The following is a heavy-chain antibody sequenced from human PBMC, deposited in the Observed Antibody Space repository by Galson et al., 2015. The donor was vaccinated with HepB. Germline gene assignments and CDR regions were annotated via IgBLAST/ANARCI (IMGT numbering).Heavy chain of an antibody. V-gene: IGHV1-18*01. CDR1: GYTFTSYG. D-gene: IGHD4-23*01. CDR3: AYQANYGGNFEY. J-gene: IGHJ4*02. Sequence: SVKVSCKASGYTFTSYGISWVRQAPGQGLEWMGWISAYNGNTNYAQKLQGRVTMTTDTSTSTAYMELRSLRSDDTAVYYCAYQANYGGNFEYWGQGTLVTVSS. CDR2: ISAYNGNT.